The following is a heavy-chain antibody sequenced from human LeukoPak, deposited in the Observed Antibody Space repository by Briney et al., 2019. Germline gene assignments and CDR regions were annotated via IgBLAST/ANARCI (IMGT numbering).Heavy chain of an antibody. CDR3: ASSLPRVGAFDI. J-gene: IGHJ3*02. V-gene: IGHV1-46*01. CDR2: INPSGGST. CDR1: GYTFTSYY. Sequence: ASVKVSCKASGYTFTSYYMHWVRQAPGQGLEWMGIINPSGGSTSYAQKFQGRVTMTRDMSTSTAYMELSSLRSEDTAVYYCASSLPRVGAFDIWGQGTMVTVSS.